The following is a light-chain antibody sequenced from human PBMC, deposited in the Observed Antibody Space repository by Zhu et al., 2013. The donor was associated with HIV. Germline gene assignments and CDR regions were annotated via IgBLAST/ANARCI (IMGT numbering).Light chain of an antibody. CDR2: GTS. CDR3: QQYGSSPLT. CDR1: QSVSTNF. V-gene: IGKV3-20*01. J-gene: IGKJ4*01. Sequence: EIVLTQSPGTLSLSPGERATLSCRASQSVSTNFIAWYQQKPGQAPRLLIFGTSSRATGTPDRFSGSGSGTDFTLSITRLEPEDLAVYYCQQYGSSPLTFGGGTTLELK.